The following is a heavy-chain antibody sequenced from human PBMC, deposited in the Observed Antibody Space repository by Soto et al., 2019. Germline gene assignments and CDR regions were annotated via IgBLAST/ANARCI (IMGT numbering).Heavy chain of an antibody. V-gene: IGHV4-39*01. Sequence: SETLSLTCTVSGGSISSSSYYWGWIRQPPGKRLEWIGSIYYSGSTYYNPSLKSRVTISVDTSKNQFSLKLSSVTAADTAVYYCATRDSSSWYTTGMDVWGQGTTVTVSS. CDR2: IYYSGST. CDR1: GGSISSSSYY. CDR3: ATRDSSSWYTTGMDV. J-gene: IGHJ6*02. D-gene: IGHD6-13*01.